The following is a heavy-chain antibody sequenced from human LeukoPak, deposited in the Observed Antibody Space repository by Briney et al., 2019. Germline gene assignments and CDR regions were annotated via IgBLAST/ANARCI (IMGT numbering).Heavy chain of an antibody. CDR3: ARDLRLVRVLDY. CDR1: GFTFSSYG. Sequence: GGSLRLSCAASGFTFSSYGMHWVRQAPGKGLEWVAVISYDGSNKYYADSVKGRFTISRDNSKNTLYLQMNSLRAEDTAVYYCARDLRLVRVLDYWGQGTLVTVSS. CDR2: ISYDGSNK. D-gene: IGHD6-19*01. J-gene: IGHJ4*02. V-gene: IGHV3-30*03.